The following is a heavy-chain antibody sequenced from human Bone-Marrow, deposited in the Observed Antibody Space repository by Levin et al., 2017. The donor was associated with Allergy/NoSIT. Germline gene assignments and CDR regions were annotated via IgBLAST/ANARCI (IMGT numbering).Heavy chain of an antibody. V-gene: IGHV4-59*01. CDR1: GNFLSSKY. CDR3: ATGGTWFEGFYFDN. Sequence: NPGGSLRLSCTVSGNFLSSKYWTWIRQSPGKGLEWIGYILYGGGTNYNPSLKSRVTISADTSKNEFSLNVRSMTTADTAIYYCATGGTWFEGFYFDNWGQGTLITVSS. CDR2: ILYGGGT. D-gene: IGHD3-10*01. J-gene: IGHJ4*02.